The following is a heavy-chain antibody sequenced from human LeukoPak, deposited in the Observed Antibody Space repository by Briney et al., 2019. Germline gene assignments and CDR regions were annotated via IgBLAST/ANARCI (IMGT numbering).Heavy chain of an antibody. CDR1: GGSISSYY. CDR3: ARVEMATSQTNYYYYYYMDV. V-gene: IGHV4-59*01. Sequence: SETLSLTCTVSGGSISSYYWSWIRQPPGKGLEWIGYIYYSGSTNYNPSLKSRVTISVDTSKNQFSLKLSSVTAADTAVYYCARVEMATSQTNYYYYYYMDVWGIGTTVTISS. D-gene: IGHD5-24*01. J-gene: IGHJ6*03. CDR2: IYYSGST.